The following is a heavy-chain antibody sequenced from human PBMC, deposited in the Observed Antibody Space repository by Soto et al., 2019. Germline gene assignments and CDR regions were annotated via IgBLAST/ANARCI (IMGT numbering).Heavy chain of an antibody. CDR2: ISGSGAST. CDR3: AKDRGVSGSYYNY. J-gene: IGHJ4*02. Sequence: EVQLLESGGGLVQPGGSLRLSCTASGFSFSSYAMSWVRQAPGKGLEWVSGISGSGASTSFADSVKGRFTISRDNSMNTLDLQLNSLRAEDTAVYYYAKDRGVSGSYYNYCGQGTLVTVSS. V-gene: IGHV3-23*01. D-gene: IGHD3-10*01. CDR1: GFSFSSYA.